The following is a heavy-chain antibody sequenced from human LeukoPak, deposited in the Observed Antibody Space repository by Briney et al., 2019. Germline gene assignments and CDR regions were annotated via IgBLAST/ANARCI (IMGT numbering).Heavy chain of an antibody. J-gene: IGHJ4*02. CDR1: GFTVSSNH. Sequence: PGGSLRLSCAASGFTVSSNHMSWVRQAPGKGLEWVSLIYGDGSTYYADSVKGRFTISRDNSKNTLYLQMNSLRAEDTAVYYCARKYCSGGTCYTGILEYWGQGTLVTVSS. D-gene: IGHD2-15*01. V-gene: IGHV3-53*01. CDR3: ARKYCSGGTCYTGILEY. CDR2: IYGDGST.